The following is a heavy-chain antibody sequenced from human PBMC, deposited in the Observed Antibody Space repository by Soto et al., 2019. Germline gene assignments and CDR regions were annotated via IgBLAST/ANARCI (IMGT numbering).Heavy chain of an antibody. D-gene: IGHD3-3*01. J-gene: IGHJ5*02. CDR2: IYYSGST. CDR3: ARVVTIFGGVTSYNWFDP. V-gene: IGHV4-59*01. CDR1: GGSISSYY. Sequence: QVQLQESGPGLVKPSETLSLTCTVSGGSISSYYWSWIRQPPGKGLEWIGYIYYSGSTNYNPSLKSRVTISVDTSKNQFSLKLSSVTAADTAVYYCARVVTIFGGVTSYNWFDPWGQGTLVTVSS.